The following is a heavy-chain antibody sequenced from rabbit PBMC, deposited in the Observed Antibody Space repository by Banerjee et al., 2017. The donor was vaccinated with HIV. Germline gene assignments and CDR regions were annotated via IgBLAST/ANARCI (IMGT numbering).Heavy chain of an antibody. V-gene: IGHV1S43*01. D-gene: IGHD4-1*01. Sequence: QEQLKETGGGLVQPGGTLTLTCTASGFTISSYWMSWVRQAPGKGLEWIGIIYAGSGTTVYASWVNGRFTISSNTKQNTVSLQMNSLTAADTATYFCARDLAGVIGWNFNLWGPGTLVTVS. CDR1: GFTISSYW. J-gene: IGHJ4*01. CDR3: ARDLAGVIGWNFNL. CDR2: IYAGSGTT.